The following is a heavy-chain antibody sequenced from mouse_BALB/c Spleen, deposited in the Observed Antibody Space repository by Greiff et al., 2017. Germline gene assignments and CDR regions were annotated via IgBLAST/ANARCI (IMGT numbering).Heavy chain of an antibody. CDR2: ISSGSSTI. D-gene: IGHD2-9*01. Sequence: EVKLVESGGGLVQPGGSRKLSCAASGFTFSRFGMHWVRQAPEKGLEWVAYISSGSSTIYYADTVKGRFTISRDNPKNTLFLQMTSLRSEDTAMYYCARGPYYGYDGAMDYWGQGTSVTVSS. J-gene: IGHJ4*01. V-gene: IGHV5-17*02. CDR1: GFTFSRFG. CDR3: ARGPYYGYDGAMDY.